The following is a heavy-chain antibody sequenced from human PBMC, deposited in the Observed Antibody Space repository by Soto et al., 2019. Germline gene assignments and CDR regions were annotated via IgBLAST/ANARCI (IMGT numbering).Heavy chain of an antibody. CDR3: AKDTSVRPFGMDI. J-gene: IGHJ6*02. CDR1: GFNFGDYA. V-gene: IGHV3-9*01. Sequence: SLRLSCTASGFNFGDYAMHWARQVPGKGLEWVASISWDSDSIGHADSVKGRFTISRDNAKSSLFLQMNRLRPEDTAFYCCAKDTSVRPFGMDIWGQGTMVTVSS. D-gene: IGHD1-1*01. CDR2: ISWDSDSI.